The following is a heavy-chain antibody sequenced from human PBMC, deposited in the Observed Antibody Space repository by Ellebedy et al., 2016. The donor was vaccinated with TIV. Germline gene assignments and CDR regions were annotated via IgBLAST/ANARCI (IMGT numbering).Heavy chain of an antibody. CDR2: LSYDANNE. J-gene: IGHJ4*02. CDR1: GFTFKNYA. CDR3: AKVPVGFCNRPFCFYLDD. D-gene: IGHD2-2*03. V-gene: IGHV3-30-3*01. Sequence: PGGSLRLSCAASGFTFKNYAMHWVRQAPGKGLEWVAVLSYDANNENYADSVKGRFTISRDNSRNTLYLQMNSLRPEDTAVYYCAKVPVGFCNRPFCFYLDDWGQGTLVSVSS.